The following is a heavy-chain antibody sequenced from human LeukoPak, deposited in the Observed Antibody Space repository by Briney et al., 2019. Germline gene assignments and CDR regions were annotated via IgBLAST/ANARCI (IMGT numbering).Heavy chain of an antibody. CDR1: GYTFTGYY. Sequence: ASVKVSCKASGYTFTGYYMHWVRQAPGQGLEWMGWISAYNGNTNYAQKLQGRVTMTTDTSTSTAYMELRSLRSDDTAVYYCARAVRYFDWFEPWGQGTLVTVSS. J-gene: IGHJ5*02. V-gene: IGHV1-18*04. CDR3: ARAVRYFDWFEP. D-gene: IGHD3-9*01. CDR2: ISAYNGNT.